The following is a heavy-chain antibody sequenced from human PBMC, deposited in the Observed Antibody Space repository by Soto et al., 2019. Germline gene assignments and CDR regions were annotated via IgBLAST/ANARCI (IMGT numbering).Heavy chain of an antibody. Sequence: PGGSLRLSCAASGFTFGSYTMTWVRQAPGKGLEWVSVISGRAGNTYYADSVKGRFTISRDNSKNTLYLQMNSLRAEDTAVYYCAKDLSYGSGSLNYFDYWGQGTLVTVSS. D-gene: IGHD3-10*01. CDR1: GFTFGSYT. CDR3: AKDLSYGSGSLNYFDY. J-gene: IGHJ4*02. CDR2: ISGRAGNT. V-gene: IGHV3-23*01.